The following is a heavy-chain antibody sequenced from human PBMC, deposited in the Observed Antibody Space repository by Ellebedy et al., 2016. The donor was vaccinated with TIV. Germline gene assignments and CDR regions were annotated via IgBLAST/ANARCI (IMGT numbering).Heavy chain of an antibody. CDR1: GGSISSYY. J-gene: IGHJ4*02. D-gene: IGHD7-27*01. CDR3: ATGDNYFDN. Sequence: MPSETLSLTCTVSGGSISSYYWSWIRQSPGKGLEWTGYLYNSGSTNYNPSLKSRVTISVDTSKNQFYLKVNSVTAADTAVYYCATGDNYFDNWGQGTLVTVSS. CDR2: LYNSGST. V-gene: IGHV4-59*08.